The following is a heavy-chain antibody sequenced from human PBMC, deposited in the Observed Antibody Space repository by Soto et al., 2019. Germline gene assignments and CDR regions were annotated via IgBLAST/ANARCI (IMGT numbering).Heavy chain of an antibody. CDR1: GYTFTSYA. J-gene: IGHJ5*02. CDR2: INAGNGNT. Sequence: QVQLVQSGAEVKKPGASVKVSCKASGYTFTSYAMHWVRQAPGQRLEWMGWINAGNGNTKYSQKFQGRVTITRDTPASTAYMELGSLRSEDTAVYYCGIPKVAVGLDPWGQGTLVTVSS. D-gene: IGHD6-19*01. CDR3: GIPKVAVGLDP. V-gene: IGHV1-3*01.